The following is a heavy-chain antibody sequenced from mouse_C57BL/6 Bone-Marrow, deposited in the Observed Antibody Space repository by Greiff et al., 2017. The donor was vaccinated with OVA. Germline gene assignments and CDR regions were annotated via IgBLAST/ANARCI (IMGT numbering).Heavy chain of an antibody. CDR3: ARHEKWLPGGFAY. CDR2: ISSGGSYT. D-gene: IGHD2-2*01. V-gene: IGHV5-6*01. Sequence: EVQRVESGGDLVKPGGSLKLSCAASGFTFSSYGMSWVRQTPDKRLEWVATISSGGSYTYYPDSVKGRFTISRDNAKNTLYLQMSRLKSEDTAMYYCARHEKWLPGGFAYWGQGTLVTVSA. CDR1: GFTFSSYG. J-gene: IGHJ3*01.